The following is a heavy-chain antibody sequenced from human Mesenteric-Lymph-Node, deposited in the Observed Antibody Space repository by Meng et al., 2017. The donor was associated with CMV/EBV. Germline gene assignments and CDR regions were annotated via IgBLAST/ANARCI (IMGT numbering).Heavy chain of an antibody. CDR3: AKGANWGSGYYYGMDV. CDR1: GFTFSSYG. V-gene: IGHV3-33*06. CDR2: IWYDGSNK. Sequence: GESLKISCAASGFTFSSYGMHWVRQAPGKGLEWVAVIWYDGSNKYYADSVKGRFTISRDNSKNTLYLQMNSLRAEATAVYYCAKGANWGSGYYYGMDVWGQGTTVTVSS. J-gene: IGHJ6*02. D-gene: IGHD7-27*01.